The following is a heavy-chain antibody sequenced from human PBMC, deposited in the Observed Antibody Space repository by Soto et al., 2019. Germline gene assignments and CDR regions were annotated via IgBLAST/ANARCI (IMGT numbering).Heavy chain of an antibody. D-gene: IGHD3-10*01. CDR2: ISYDGSNK. J-gene: IGHJ4*02. Sequence: QVQLVESGGGVVQPGRSLRLSCAASGFAFSSYAMHWVRQAPGKGLEWVAVISYDGSNKYYADSVKGRFTISRDNSKYTRYLQMNRLRAEDTAVYYGARDLSGSGDWGQGPLVTVSS. CDR1: GFAFSSYA. V-gene: IGHV3-30-3*01. CDR3: ARDLSGSGD.